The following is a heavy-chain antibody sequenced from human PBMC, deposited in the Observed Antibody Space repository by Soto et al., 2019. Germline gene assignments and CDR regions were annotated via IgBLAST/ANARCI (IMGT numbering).Heavy chain of an antibody. CDR1: GYTXTGYY. CDR2: INPNSGGT. V-gene: IGHV1-2*02. CDR3: ARRQWPDYFDY. Sequence: SXKVSYKASGYTXTGYYMDLVRQAPGQGLEWMGWINPNSGGTNYAQKFQVRVTMTRDTYISTAYIELRRLRSDDTAVYYCARRQWPDYFDYWGQGTLVTVS. D-gene: IGHD6-19*01. J-gene: IGHJ4*02.